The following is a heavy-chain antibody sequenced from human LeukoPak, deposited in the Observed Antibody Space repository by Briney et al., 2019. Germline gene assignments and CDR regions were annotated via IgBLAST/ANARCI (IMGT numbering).Heavy chain of an antibody. CDR2: IYSGGST. V-gene: IGHV3-66*02. D-gene: IGHD3-9*01. CDR1: GFTVSSNY. CDR3: ARAETPIFTGHSYYFDY. Sequence: GGSLRLSCAASGFTVSSNYMSWVRQAPGKGLEWVSVIYSGGSTYYADSVKGRFTISRDNSKNTLYLQMNSLRAEDTAVYYCARAETPIFTGHSYYFDYWGQGTLVTVSS. J-gene: IGHJ4*02.